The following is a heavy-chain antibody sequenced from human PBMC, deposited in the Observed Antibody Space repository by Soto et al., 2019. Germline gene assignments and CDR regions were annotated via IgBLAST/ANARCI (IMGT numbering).Heavy chain of an antibody. V-gene: IGHV1-58*02. J-gene: IGHJ6*02. CDR3: SSDHPHQAIVWPF. Sequence: SVKVSCKASGFDFGSFGIQFLRQTRGRGLEWIGWIVVVSGSTNYARQFQGRVAISRDMSSSTAYLDLYDLKSDDTAVYFCSSDHPHQAIVWPFWGQRTTVTVSS. CDR2: IVVVSGST. CDR1: GFDFGSFG. D-gene: IGHD2-15*01.